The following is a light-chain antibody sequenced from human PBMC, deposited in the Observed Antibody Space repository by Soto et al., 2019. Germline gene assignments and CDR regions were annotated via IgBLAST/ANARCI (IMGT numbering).Light chain of an antibody. CDR2: HAS. V-gene: IGKV1-6*01. Sequence: AIQMTQSPSSLSASVGDRVTITCRASQGVGLDLAWYQQKPGKAPNLLIYHASTLQSGVPSRFSGSGSGTDFTLTISSLPPEDFGTYYCLQDNSNPLSFGGGTKVGIK. CDR3: LQDNSNPLS. CDR1: QGVGLD. J-gene: IGKJ4*01.